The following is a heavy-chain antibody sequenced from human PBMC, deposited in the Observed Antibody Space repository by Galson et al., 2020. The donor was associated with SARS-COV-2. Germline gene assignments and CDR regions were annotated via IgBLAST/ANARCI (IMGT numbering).Heavy chain of an antibody. J-gene: IGHJ4*02. V-gene: IGHV4-34*01. Sequence: LETLSLTCGVHGGSFSGYYWTWIRQPPGKGLEWIGEINHSGSTNYNPSLKSRVTISVDTSKNQFSLKVNSVTAADTAVYYCTRVGDGYNSGFDYWGQGTLVTVSS. CDR1: GGSFSGYY. CDR2: INHSGST. CDR3: TRVGDGYNSGFDY. D-gene: IGHD5-12*01.